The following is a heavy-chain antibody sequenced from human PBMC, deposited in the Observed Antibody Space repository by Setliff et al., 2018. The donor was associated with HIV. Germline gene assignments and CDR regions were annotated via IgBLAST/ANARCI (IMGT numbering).Heavy chain of an antibody. V-gene: IGHV4-61*02. CDR1: GDSLSSATYY. J-gene: IGHJ6*02. CDR2: IYTSGST. D-gene: IGHD2-2*01. Sequence: SETLSLTCSVSGDSLSSATYYWGWIRQPAGKGLEWIGRIYTSGSTNYNPSLKSRVTISVDTSKNQFSLKLRSVTAADTAVYYCARDKMEAPAGTKGYYYYYGMDVWGQGTTVTVSS. CDR3: ARDKMEAPAGTKGYYYYYGMDV.